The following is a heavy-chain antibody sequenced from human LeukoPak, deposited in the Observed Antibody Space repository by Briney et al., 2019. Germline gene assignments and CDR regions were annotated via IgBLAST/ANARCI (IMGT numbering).Heavy chain of an antibody. V-gene: IGHV5-51*01. CDR3: ARIGVIGEYCSSTNRSSDAFDI. J-gene: IGHJ3*02. CDR2: IYPGDSDT. Sequence: GESLKISCKGSGYSFTNYWIGWVRQMPGKGLEWMRIIYPGDSDTRYSPSFQGQVTISADKSISTAYLQWSSLKASDTAMYYCARIGVIGEYCSSTNRSSDAFDIWGQGTMVTVSS. D-gene: IGHD2-2*01. CDR1: GYSFTNYW.